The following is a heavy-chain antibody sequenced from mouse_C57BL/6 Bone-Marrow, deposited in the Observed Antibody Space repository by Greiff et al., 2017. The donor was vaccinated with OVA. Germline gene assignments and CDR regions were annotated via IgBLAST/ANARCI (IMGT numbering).Heavy chain of an antibody. CDR1: GFNIKDAY. D-gene: IGHD2-3*01. CDR3: TTCYDISFDY. CDR2: IDPENGDT. Sequence: EVQLQQSGAELVRPGASVKLSCTASGFNIKDAYMHWVKQRPEQGLEWIGWIDPENGDTEYASKFQGKATITADTSSNTAYLQLSSLTSEDTAVYYCTTCYDISFDYWGQGTTLTVSS. J-gene: IGHJ2*01. V-gene: IGHV14-4*01.